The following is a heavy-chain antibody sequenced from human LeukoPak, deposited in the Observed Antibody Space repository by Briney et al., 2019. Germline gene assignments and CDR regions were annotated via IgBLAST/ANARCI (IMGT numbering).Heavy chain of an antibody. CDR1: GGSFTGYY. D-gene: IGHD3-16*02. J-gene: IGHJ3*02. Sequence: PSETLSLTCPVYGGSFTGYYWSWIRQPPGKGLEWIGEINHSGSNNYHPSLKSGATISVDTSRNQFTLKLSSVTGADTAVYYCAMRYVWGSYRYLGGAFDIWGQGTMVTVSS. CDR2: INHSGSN. CDR3: AMRYVWGSYRYLGGAFDI. V-gene: IGHV4-34*01.